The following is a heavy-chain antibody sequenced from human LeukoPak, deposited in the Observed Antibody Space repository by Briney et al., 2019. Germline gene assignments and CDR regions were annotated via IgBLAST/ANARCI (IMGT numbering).Heavy chain of an antibody. Sequence: PSETLSLTCTVSGGSISTYYWSWIRQPPGKGLEWIGYIYYSGSTNYNPSLKSRVTISVDTSKNQFSLKLSSVTTADAAVYYCARVGRPYAFDIWGQGTMVTVSS. V-gene: IGHV4-59*01. CDR1: GGSISTYY. CDR2: IYYSGST. J-gene: IGHJ3*02. D-gene: IGHD2-15*01. CDR3: ARVGRPYAFDI.